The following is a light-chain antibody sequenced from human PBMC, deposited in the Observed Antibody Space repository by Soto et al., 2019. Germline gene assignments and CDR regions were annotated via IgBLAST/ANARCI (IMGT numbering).Light chain of an antibody. V-gene: IGLV4-69*01. CDR2: VNSDGSH. CDR3: QTWCTGIVV. CDR1: SGHSNYA. J-gene: IGLJ2*01. Sequence: QLVLTQSPSASASLGASVKLTCTLSSGHSNYAIAWHQQQPEKGPQYLMKVNSDGSHSKGDGIPDRFSGSSSGAERYLTISSLQSEDEADYYCQTWCTGIVVFGGGTKLTVL.